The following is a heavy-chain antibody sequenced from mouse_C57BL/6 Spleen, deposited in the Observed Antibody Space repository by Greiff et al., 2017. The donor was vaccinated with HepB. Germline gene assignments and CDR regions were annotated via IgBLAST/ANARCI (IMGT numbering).Heavy chain of an antibody. CDR2: IYPGDGDT. CDR3: ARGAYDYDGEAWFAY. D-gene: IGHD2-4*01. J-gene: IGHJ3*01. CDR1: GYAFSSSW. Sequence: VQLQQSGPELVKPGASVKISCKASGYAFSSSWMNWVQQRPGKGLEWIGRIYPGDGDTNYNGKFKGKATLTADKSSSTAYMQLSSLTSGDSAVYFFARGAYDYDGEAWFAYWGQGTLVTVSA. V-gene: IGHV1-82*01.